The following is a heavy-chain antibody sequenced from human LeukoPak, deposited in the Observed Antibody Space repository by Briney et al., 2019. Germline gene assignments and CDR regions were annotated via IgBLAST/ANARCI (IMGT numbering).Heavy chain of an antibody. Sequence: PGGSLRLSCAASGFTFSGYYMSWIRQAPGKGLEWVSYISSSSSYTNYADSVKGRFTISRDNAKNSLYLQMNSLRAEDTAVYYCARALGLHYDSSSPSYGMDVWGQGTTVTVSS. CDR3: ARALGLHYDSSSPSYGMDV. J-gene: IGHJ6*02. CDR1: GFTFSGYY. CDR2: ISSSSSYT. D-gene: IGHD3-22*01. V-gene: IGHV3-11*06.